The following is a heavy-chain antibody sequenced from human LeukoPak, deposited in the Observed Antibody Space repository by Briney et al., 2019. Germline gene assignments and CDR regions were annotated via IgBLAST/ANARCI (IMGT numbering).Heavy chain of an antibody. J-gene: IGHJ6*03. CDR2: IYYSGST. CDR1: GGSISSSSYY. CDR3: ARHPDYYYYYMDV. Sequence: PSETLSLTCTVSGGSISSSSYYWGWIRQPPGKGLEWIGSIYYSGSTYYNPSLKSRVTISVDTSKNQFSLKLSSVTAADTAVYYCARHPDYYYYYMDVWGKGTTVTISS. V-gene: IGHV4-39*01.